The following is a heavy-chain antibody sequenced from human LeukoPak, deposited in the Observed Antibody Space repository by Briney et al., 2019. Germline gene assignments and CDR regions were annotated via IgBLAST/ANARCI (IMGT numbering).Heavy chain of an antibody. D-gene: IGHD3-10*01. CDR3: ARDKWFGELLSYFDY. V-gene: IGHV1-2*02. Sequence: GASVKVSCKASGYTFTIYYMHWVRQAPGQGLEWMGWINPNSGGTNYAQKFQGRVTITRDTSISTAYMELSRLRSDDTAVYYCARDKWFGELLSYFDYWGQGTLVTVSS. CDR2: INPNSGGT. CDR1: GYTFTIYY. J-gene: IGHJ4*02.